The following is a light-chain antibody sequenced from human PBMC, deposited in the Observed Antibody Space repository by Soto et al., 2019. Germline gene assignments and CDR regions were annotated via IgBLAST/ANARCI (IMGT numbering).Light chain of an antibody. CDR3: QSYDSRLSGSGV. CDR1: SSNIGAGYD. CDR2: GNS. V-gene: IGLV1-40*01. J-gene: IGLJ1*01. Sequence: QSALTQPPSVSGAPGQRVTISCTGSSSNIGAGYDVHWYQQLPGTAPKLLIYGNSNRPSGVPDRFSGSESGTSASLAITGLQAEDEADYYCQSYDSRLSGSGVFGTGTKLTVL.